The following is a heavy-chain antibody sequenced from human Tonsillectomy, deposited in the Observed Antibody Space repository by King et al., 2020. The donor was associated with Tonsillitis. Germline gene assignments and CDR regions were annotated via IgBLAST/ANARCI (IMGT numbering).Heavy chain of an antibody. CDR1: GFTFTRSA. Sequence: QLVQSGPEVKNPGTSVKVSCKASGFTFTRSAVQWVRQARGQRLEWVGWIVVGSGNTNYGQNFPERDTITRDMSTSTAYMELSSLRSEDTAVYYCAAAGYCSSTSCYEGMDVWGQGTTVTVSS. CDR3: AAAGYCSSTSCYEGMDV. D-gene: IGHD2-2*01. J-gene: IGHJ6*02. V-gene: IGHV1-58*01. CDR2: IVVGSGNT.